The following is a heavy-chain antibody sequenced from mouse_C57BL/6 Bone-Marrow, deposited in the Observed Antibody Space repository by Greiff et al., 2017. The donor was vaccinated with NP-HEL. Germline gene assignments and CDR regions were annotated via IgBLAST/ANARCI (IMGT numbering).Heavy chain of an antibody. Sequence: EVQRVESGGGLVQPKGSLKLSCAASGFTFNTYAMHWVRQAPGKGLEWVARLRSKSSNYATYYADSVKDRFTISRDDSQSMLYLQMNNLKTEDTAMYYCVRNYYGSSYAMDYWGQGTSVTVSS. CDR3: VRNYYGSSYAMDY. CDR2: LRSKSSNYAT. J-gene: IGHJ4*01. CDR1: GFTFNTYA. V-gene: IGHV10-3*01. D-gene: IGHD1-1*01.